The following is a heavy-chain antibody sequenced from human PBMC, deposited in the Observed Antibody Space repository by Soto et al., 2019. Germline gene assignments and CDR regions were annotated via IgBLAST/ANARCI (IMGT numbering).Heavy chain of an antibody. V-gene: IGHV3-13*01. CDR3: ARGKPRKYSGYDLYYYMDV. Sequence: GGSLRLSCAASGFTFSSYDMHWVRQPTGKGLEWVSVIGTAGDTYYAASVKGRFTISRENAKNSLSLQMNSLRAGDTAVYYCARGKPRKYSGYDLYYYMDVWGKGTTVTVSS. CDR1: GFTFSSYD. J-gene: IGHJ6*03. CDR2: IGTAGDT. D-gene: IGHD5-12*01.